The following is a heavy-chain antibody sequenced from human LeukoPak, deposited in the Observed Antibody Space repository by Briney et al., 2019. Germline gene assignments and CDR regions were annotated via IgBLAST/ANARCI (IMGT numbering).Heavy chain of an antibody. Sequence: PSETLSLTCTVSSFSLYSIDYYWHCLRQPPGKGLVSIAYIYHSGTPYYNPSLKSRVTISVDKSKNHFCLKLSSVTAANTAVYYCARCPPSGLSKYYYFYYMDVWGKGTTVTVSS. CDR1: SFSLYSIDYY. CDR2: IYHSGTP. CDR3: ARCPPSGLSKYYYFYYMDV. V-gene: IGHV4-30-2*01. J-gene: IGHJ6*03. D-gene: IGHD6-19*01.